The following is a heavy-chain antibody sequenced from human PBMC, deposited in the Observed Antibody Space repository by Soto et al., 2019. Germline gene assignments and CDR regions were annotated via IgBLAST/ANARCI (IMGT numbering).Heavy chain of an antibody. CDR1: GYTFTSYD. CDR3: ARGFRKSPNYYYYMDV. CDR2: MNPNSGNT. J-gene: IGHJ6*03. D-gene: IGHD3-10*01. Sequence: GASVKVSCKASGYTFTSYDINWVRQATGQGLEWMGWMNPNSGNTGYAQKFQGRVTMTRNTSISTAYMELSSLRSEDTAVYYCARGFRKSPNYYYYMDVWGKGTTVTVSS. V-gene: IGHV1-8*01.